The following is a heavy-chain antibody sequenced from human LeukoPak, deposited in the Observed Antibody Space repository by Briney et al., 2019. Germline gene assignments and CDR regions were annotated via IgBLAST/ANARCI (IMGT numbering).Heavy chain of an antibody. CDR3: AKSWFGELLPHQFDY. J-gene: IGHJ4*02. CDR1: GFTFSSYS. CDR2: IRYDGSNK. V-gene: IGHV3-30*02. D-gene: IGHD3-10*01. Sequence: GGSLRLSCAASGFTFSSYSMNWVRQAPGKGLEWVAFIRYDGSNKYYADSVKGRFTISRDNSKNTLYLQMNSLRAEDTAVYYCAKSWFGELLPHQFDYWGQGTLVTVSS.